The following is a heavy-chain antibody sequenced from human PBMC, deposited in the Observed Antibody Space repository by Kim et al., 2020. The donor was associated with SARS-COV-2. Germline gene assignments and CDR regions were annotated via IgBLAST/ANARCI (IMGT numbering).Heavy chain of an antibody. D-gene: IGHD3-22*01. CDR2: INPSGGST. V-gene: IGHV1-46*01. J-gene: IGHJ4*02. CDR1: GYTFTSYY. CDR3: ARGGDGVWYYDSSPRDYFDY. Sequence: ASVKVSCKASGYTFTSYYMHWVRQAPGQGLEWMGIINPSGGSTSYAQKFQGRVTMTRDTSTSTVYMELSSLRSEDTAVYYCARGGDGVWYYDSSPRDYFDYWGQGTLVTVSS.